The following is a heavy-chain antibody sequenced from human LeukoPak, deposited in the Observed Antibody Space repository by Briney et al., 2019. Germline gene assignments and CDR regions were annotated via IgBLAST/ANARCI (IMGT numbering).Heavy chain of an antibody. Sequence: SETLSLTCNVSGYSISRNYHWGWIRQPPGKGLEWIGTIYHTGSTYYSPSLKSRVTISIHTSKNQFSLKLSSVTAADTAVYYCARRKLGYCTNGVCYSPIRFDPWGQGTLVTVSS. D-gene: IGHD2-8*01. CDR1: GYSISRNYH. J-gene: IGHJ5*02. CDR3: ARRKLGYCTNGVCYSPIRFDP. V-gene: IGHV4-38-2*02. CDR2: IYHTGST.